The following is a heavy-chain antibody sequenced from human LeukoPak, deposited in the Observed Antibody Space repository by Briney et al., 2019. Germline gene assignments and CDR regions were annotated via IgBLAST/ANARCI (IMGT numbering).Heavy chain of an antibody. CDR2: IYYSGST. CDR3: AGVVGGSYSMDV. D-gene: IGHD1-26*01. CDR1: GGSISSGDYY. Sequence: PSQTLSLTCTVSGGSISSGDYYWSWIRQPPGKGLEWIGYIYYSGSTKYNPSLKSRVTISIDTSKNQFSLKLSSVTAADTAIYYCAGVVGGSYSMDVWGQGTTVTVSS. V-gene: IGHV4-30-4*01. J-gene: IGHJ6*02.